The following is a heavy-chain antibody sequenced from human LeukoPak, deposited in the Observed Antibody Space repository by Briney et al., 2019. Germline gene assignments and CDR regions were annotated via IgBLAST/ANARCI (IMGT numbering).Heavy chain of an antibody. Sequence: GESLKISSKGSGYSFTSYWISRVRQMPGKGLEWMGRIDPSDSYTNYSPSFQGHVTISANKSISTAYLQWSSLKASDTAMYYCARDYYDSSGYPNWGQGTLVTVSS. V-gene: IGHV5-10-1*01. D-gene: IGHD3-22*01. J-gene: IGHJ4*02. CDR2: IDPSDSYT. CDR1: GYSFTSYW. CDR3: ARDYYDSSGYPN.